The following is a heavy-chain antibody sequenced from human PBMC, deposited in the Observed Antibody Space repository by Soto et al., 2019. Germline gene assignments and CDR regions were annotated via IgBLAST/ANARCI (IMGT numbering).Heavy chain of an antibody. CDR2: IWYDGSNK. CDR1: GFTFSSYG. CDR3: ARDPGYYYDSSGYYGAYYGMDV. V-gene: IGHV3-33*01. Sequence: RLSCAASGFTFSSYGMHWVRQAPGKGLEGVAVIWYDGSNKYYADSVKGRFTISRDNSKNTLYLQMNSLRAEDTAVYYCARDPGYYYDSSGYYGAYYGMDVWGQGTTVTVSS. D-gene: IGHD3-22*01. J-gene: IGHJ6*02.